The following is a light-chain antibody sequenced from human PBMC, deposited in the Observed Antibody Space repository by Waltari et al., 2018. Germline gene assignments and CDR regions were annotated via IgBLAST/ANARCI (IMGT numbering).Light chain of an antibody. V-gene: IGKV3-20*01. CDR3: QNHERLPAM. Sequence: EIVLTQSPRTLSLSPGERATLSCRASQSGSRYLAWYQQKPGQAPRLLIYGASSRATGIPDRFSGSGSGTDFSLTISRLEPEDFAVYYCQNHERLPAMFGQGTKVEIK. CDR2: GAS. J-gene: IGKJ1*01. CDR1: QSGSRY.